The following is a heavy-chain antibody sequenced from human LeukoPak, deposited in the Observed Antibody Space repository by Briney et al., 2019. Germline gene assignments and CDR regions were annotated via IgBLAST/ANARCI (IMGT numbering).Heavy chain of an antibody. Sequence: GGSLRLSCAASGFAFTPWMTWVRQAPGKGLEWVANIDRDGTRQHYVESVKGRFTISRDNAKKSLYLQMNSLRAEDTAVYYCARDQSPTMYYGDSPVYHDALDLWGQGTTVTVSP. CDR1: GFAFTPW. CDR3: ARDQSPTMYYGDSPVYHDALDL. V-gene: IGHV3-7*01. D-gene: IGHD2-8*01. CDR2: IDRDGTRQ. J-gene: IGHJ3*01.